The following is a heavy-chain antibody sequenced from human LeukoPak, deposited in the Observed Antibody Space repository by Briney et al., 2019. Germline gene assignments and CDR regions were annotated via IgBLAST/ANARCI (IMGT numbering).Heavy chain of an antibody. CDR1: VPSSGSAN. V-gene: IGHV4-59*08. Sequence: SETLSLTCTVSVPSSGSANGSWFRNPPGKGREGFAYFYSTKSTNYNPSLKSRATISLDMSKNHLSLRLGSVTATDAAVYYCARHLWCGTGSKTEDGFDIWGQGTVVTVSS. CDR3: ARHLWCGTGSKTEDGFDI. CDR2: FYSTKST. D-gene: IGHD3/OR15-3a*01. J-gene: IGHJ3*02.